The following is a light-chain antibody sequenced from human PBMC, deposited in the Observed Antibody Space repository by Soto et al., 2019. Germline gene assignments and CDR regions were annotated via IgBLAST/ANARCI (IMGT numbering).Light chain of an antibody. CDR3: QSYDSSLSGWV. CDR1: SSNIGAGYD. J-gene: IGLJ3*02. CDR2: GNS. Sequence: QAVVTQPPSVSGAPGQRVTICCTGSSSNIGAGYDVHWYQQLPGTDPKLLIYGNSNRPSGVPDRFSGSKSGTSASLAITGLQDEDEADYYCQSYDSSLSGWVLGGGTKVTV. V-gene: IGLV1-40*01.